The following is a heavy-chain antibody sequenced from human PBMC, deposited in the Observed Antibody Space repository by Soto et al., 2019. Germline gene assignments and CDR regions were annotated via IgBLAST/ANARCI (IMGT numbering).Heavy chain of an antibody. J-gene: IGHJ6*02. Sequence: GSLRLSCAASGFTFDDYTMHWVRQAPGKGLEWVSLISWDGGSTYYADSVKGRFTISRDNSKNSLYLQMNSLRTEDTALYYCAKDGSSSGYYYYGMDVWGQGTTVTVSS. D-gene: IGHD6-6*01. CDR3: AKDGSSSGYYYYGMDV. CDR1: GFTFDDYT. V-gene: IGHV3-43*01. CDR2: ISWDGGST.